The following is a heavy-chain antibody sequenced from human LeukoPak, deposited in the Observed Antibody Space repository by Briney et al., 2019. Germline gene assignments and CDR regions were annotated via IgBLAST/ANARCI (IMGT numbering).Heavy chain of an antibody. V-gene: IGHV3-23*01. Sequence: GGSLRLSCVVSGLSFSAYPMNWVRQAPGKGLEWVSVISASGDSTDFADSVKGRFTISRDNAKNSLYLQMNSLRAEDTAVYYCAREGYWGQGTLVTVSS. J-gene: IGHJ4*02. CDR2: ISASGDST. CDR3: AREGY. CDR1: GLSFSAYP.